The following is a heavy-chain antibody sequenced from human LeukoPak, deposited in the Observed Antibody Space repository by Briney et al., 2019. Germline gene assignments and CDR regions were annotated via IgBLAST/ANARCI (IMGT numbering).Heavy chain of an antibody. D-gene: IGHD3-16*01. V-gene: IGHV1-69*04. CDR2: IIPILGIA. J-gene: IGHJ4*02. Sequence: SVKVSCKASGGTFSSYAISWVRQAPGQGLEWMGRIIPILGIANYAQKFQGRVTITADKSTSTAYMELSSLRSEDTAVYYCARLGVAPQGEGYWGQGTLVTVSS. CDR1: GGTFSSYA. CDR3: ARLGVAPQGEGY.